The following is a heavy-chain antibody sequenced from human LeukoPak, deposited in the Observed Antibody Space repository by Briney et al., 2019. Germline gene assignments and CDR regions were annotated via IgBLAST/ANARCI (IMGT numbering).Heavy chain of an antibody. CDR1: GFTFSSYE. J-gene: IGHJ6*04. CDR3: AREYGFDYGDPLYYYYYGMDV. Sequence: PGGSLRLSCAASGFTFSSYEMNWVRLAPGKGLEWVSYISSSGSTIYYADSVKGRFTISRDNAKNSLYLQMNSLRAEDTAVYYCAREYGFDYGDPLYYYYYGMDVWGKGTTVTVSS. D-gene: IGHD4-17*01. CDR2: ISSSGSTI. V-gene: IGHV3-48*03.